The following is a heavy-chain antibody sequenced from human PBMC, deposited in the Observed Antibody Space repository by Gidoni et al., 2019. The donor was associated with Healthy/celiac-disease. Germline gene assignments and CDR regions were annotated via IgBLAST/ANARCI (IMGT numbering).Heavy chain of an antibody. D-gene: IGHD2-2*01. V-gene: IGHV5-10-1*03. CDR1: GYSFTSYW. Sequence: EVQLVQSGAEVKKPGESLRISCKGSGYSFTSYWISWVRQMPGKGLEWMGRIDPSDSYTNYSPSFQGHVTISADKSISTAYLQWSSLKASDTAMYYCAREGVVVVPAAISQGFDYWGQGTLVTVSS. J-gene: IGHJ4*02. CDR3: AREGVVVVPAAISQGFDY. CDR2: IDPSDSYT.